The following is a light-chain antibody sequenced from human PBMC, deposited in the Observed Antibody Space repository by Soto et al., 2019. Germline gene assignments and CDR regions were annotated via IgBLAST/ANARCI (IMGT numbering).Light chain of an antibody. CDR1: SSYIGAGQD. CDR2: ADS. V-gene: IGLV1-40*01. CDR3: QSYGPTLSGLYF. J-gene: IGLJ1*01. Sequence: HSVLTQQTSGSGDPGQRVTISCTGSSSYIGAGQDVNGFRQLPGTAPKLLIYADSSRPSGVPDRLSGSKSCSSASLAITGLQVEAEAEYDCQSYGPTLSGLYFFGTGPKVTVL.